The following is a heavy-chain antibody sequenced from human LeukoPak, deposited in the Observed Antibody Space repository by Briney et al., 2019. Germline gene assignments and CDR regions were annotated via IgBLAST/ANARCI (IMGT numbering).Heavy chain of an antibody. V-gene: IGHV3-21*01. J-gene: IGHJ4*02. Sequence: GGSLRLSCAASGFTFSSYSMNWVRQAPGKGLEWVSSISSSSSYIYYADSVKGRFTISRDNAKNSLYLQMNSLRAEDTAVYYCARDREIYDSSGFDYWGQGTLVTVSS. CDR3: ARDREIYDSSGFDY. CDR1: GFTFSSYS. D-gene: IGHD3-22*01. CDR2: ISSSSSYI.